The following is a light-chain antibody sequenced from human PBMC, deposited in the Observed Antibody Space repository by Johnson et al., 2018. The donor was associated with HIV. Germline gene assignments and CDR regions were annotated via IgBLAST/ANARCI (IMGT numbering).Light chain of an antibody. J-gene: IGLJ1*01. V-gene: IGLV1-51*02. Sequence: QLVLTQPPSVSAAPGQKVTISCSGSSSNIGNNYVSWYQQLPGTAPKLLIYENNKRPSGIPDRFSGSKSGTSATLGITGLQTGDEADYYCATWDRSRTIGGVVGPGTKVTVL. CDR2: ENN. CDR3: ATWDRSRTIGGV. CDR1: SSNIGNNY.